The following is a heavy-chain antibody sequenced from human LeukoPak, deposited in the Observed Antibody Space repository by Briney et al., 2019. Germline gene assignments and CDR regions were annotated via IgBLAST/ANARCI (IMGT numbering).Heavy chain of an antibody. D-gene: IGHD3-10*01. CDR3: ASSPLYHYYGSGSYYKAHYFDY. V-gene: IGHV4-61*08. Sequence: PSETLSLTCTVSGGSISSGGYYWSWIRQHPGKGLEWIGYIYYSGSINYNPSLKSLLTISVATSKNQFSLKLSSVTAADTAVYYCASSPLYHYYGSGSYYKAHYFDYWGQGTLVTVSS. CDR2: IYYSGSI. J-gene: IGHJ4*02. CDR1: GGSISSGGYY.